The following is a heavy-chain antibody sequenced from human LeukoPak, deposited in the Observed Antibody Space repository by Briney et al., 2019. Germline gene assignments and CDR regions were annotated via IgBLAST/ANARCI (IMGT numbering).Heavy chain of an antibody. D-gene: IGHD3-10*01. CDR3: ARVLSGRGSLYDYYYYMDV. CDR1: GFTFSSYS. V-gene: IGHV3-53*01. J-gene: IGHJ6*03. CDR2: TYSNGRT. Sequence: GGSLRLSCAASGFTFSSYSMNWVRQAPGKGLEWVSVTYSNGRTYYADSVEGRFTISRDISKNTLYLQMNSLRAEDTAVYYCARVLSGRGSLYDYYYYMDVWGQGTMVIVSS.